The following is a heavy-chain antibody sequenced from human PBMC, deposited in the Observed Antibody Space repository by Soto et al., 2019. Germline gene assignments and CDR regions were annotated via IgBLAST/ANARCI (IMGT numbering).Heavy chain of an antibody. V-gene: IGHV3-9*01. CDR3: AKDKWTGDPAFDLFDY. J-gene: IGHJ4*02. Sequence: GGSLRLSCAASGFTFDDYAMHWVRQAPGKGLEWVSGISWNSGSIGYADSVKGRFTSSRDNAKNSLYLQMNSLRAEDTALYYCAKDKWTGDPAFDLFDYWGQGTLVTVSS. CDR1: GFTFDDYA. CDR2: ISWNSGSI. D-gene: IGHD3-9*01.